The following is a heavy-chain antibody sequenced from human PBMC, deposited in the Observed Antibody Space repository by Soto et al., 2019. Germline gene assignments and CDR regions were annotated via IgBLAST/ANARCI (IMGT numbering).Heavy chain of an antibody. D-gene: IGHD1-1*01. J-gene: IGHJ3*02. CDR1: GFTVSSNY. CDR2: IYSGGST. CDR3: ASTSFERTRPAFVGYAFDI. Sequence: PGGSLRLSCAASGFTVSSNYMSWVRQAPGKGLEWVSVIYSGGSTYYADSVKGRFTISRDNSKNTLYLQMNSLRAEDTAVYYCASTSFERTRPAFVGYAFDIWGQGTMVTVSS. V-gene: IGHV3-66*01.